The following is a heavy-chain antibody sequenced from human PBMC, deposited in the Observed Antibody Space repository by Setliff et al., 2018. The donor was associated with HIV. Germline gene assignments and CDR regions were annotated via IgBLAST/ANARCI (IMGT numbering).Heavy chain of an antibody. V-gene: IGHV4-39*02. CDR3: ARSRGTQQEEYYFDY. CDR1: GASISNSNSY. CDR2: IYSSGSP. Sequence: SETLSLTCTAYGASISNSNSYWGWIRQPPGKRLEWLGSIYSSGSPSYNPSLSSRLTISVDTSKNHVSLRLSSVTAADTGVYYCARSRGTQQEEYYFDYWGPGTLVTVSS. D-gene: IGHD5-12*01. J-gene: IGHJ4*02.